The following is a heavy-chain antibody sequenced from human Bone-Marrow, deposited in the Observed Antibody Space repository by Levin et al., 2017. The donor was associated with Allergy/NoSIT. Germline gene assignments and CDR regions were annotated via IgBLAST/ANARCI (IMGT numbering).Heavy chain of an antibody. CDR1: GYTLTELS. V-gene: IGHV1-24*01. CDR3: ATVKDTGYRGVINWFDP. D-gene: IGHD3-10*01. CDR2: FDPEDGET. Sequence: GASVKVSCKVSGYTLTELSMHWVRQAPGKGLEWMGGFDPEDGETIYAQKFQGRVTMTEDTSTDTAYMELSSLRSEDTAVYYCATVKDTGYRGVINWFDPWGQGTLVTVSS. J-gene: IGHJ5*02.